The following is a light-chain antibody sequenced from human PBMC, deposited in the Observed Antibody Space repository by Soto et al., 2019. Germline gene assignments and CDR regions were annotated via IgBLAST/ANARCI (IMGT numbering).Light chain of an antibody. CDR2: GAS. V-gene: IGKV3-20*01. J-gene: IGKJ1*01. CDR3: QQDGSSPRT. Sequence: EIVLTQSPGTLSLSPGERATLSCRASQSVGTSYLAWYQQKPGQAPRLLIYGASSRATGIPDRFSGSGSGTDFTLTISRLEPEEFAVYYCQQDGSSPRTFGQGTKV. CDR1: QSVGTSY.